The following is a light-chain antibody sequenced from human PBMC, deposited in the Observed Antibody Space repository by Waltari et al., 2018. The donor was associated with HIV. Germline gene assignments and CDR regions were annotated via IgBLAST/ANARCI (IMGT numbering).Light chain of an antibody. CDR3: QQYHSYPYT. CDR2: KAS. V-gene: IGKV1-5*03. Sequence: DIQMTQSPSTLSASVGDRVTITCRASQSISSWLAWYQHKPGKAPNLLIYKASSLESGVPSRFSGSGSGTEFTLTISSLQPGDFATYYCQQYHSYPYTFGQGTKLEIK. J-gene: IGKJ2*01. CDR1: QSISSW.